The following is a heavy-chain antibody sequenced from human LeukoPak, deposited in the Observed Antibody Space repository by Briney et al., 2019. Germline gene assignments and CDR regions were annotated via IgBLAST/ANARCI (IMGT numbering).Heavy chain of an antibody. D-gene: IGHD3-3*02. CDR2: ISPGSDLI. Sequence: GGSLRLSCAASGFTFSSYAMSWVRQAPGKGLEWISYISPGSDLIYYTDSVKGRFTVSRDNAKNSLYLQMNSLRVEDTALYYCVRQAAGGAFSGHWGQGSLVTVSS. V-gene: IGHV3-48*04. CDR3: VRQAAGGAFSGH. J-gene: IGHJ4*02. CDR1: GFTFSSYA.